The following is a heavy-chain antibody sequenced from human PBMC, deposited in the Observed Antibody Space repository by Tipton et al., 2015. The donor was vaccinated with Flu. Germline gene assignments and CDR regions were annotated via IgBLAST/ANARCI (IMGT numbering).Heavy chain of an antibody. D-gene: IGHD3-16*01. CDR2: VNPGSGDT. CDR3: AVITFGGRLDS. V-gene: IGHV1-8*02. CDR1: GGTFDTHS. J-gene: IGHJ4*02. Sequence: QLVQSGAEVKKPGSSVKVSCQASGGTFDTHSITWVRQAPGQGLELMGWVNPGSGDTGYTRKFLGRVTMTRDSAINTAYMELSGLRSEDTATYYCAVITFGGRLDSWGQGTLVTVSS.